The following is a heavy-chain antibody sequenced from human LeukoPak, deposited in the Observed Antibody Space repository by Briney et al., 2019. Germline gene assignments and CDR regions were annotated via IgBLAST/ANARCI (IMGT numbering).Heavy chain of an antibody. CDR3: ARDFYSSGWYVGVFDI. CDR1: GFTFSSYS. V-gene: IGHV3-21*01. J-gene: IGHJ3*02. D-gene: IGHD6-19*01. CDR2: ISSSSSYI. Sequence: PGGSLRLSCAASGFTFSSYSMNWVRQAPGKGLEWVSSISSSSSYIYYADSVKGRFTISRDNAKNSLYLQMNSLRAEDTAVYYCARDFYSSGWYVGVFDIWGQGTMVTVSS.